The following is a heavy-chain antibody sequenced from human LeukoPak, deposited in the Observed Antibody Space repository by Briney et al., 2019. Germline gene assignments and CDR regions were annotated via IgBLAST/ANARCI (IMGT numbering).Heavy chain of an antibody. Sequence: SETLSLTCTVSGGSISSYYWSWIRQPAGKGLEWIGRIYTSGSTNYNPSLKSRVTMSVDTSKNQFSLKLGSVTAADTAVYYCARVYGSGSYYNGYYYYYMDVWGKGTTVTISS. CDR2: IYTSGST. D-gene: IGHD3-10*01. CDR1: GGSISSYY. CDR3: ARVYGSGSYYNGYYYYYMDV. J-gene: IGHJ6*03. V-gene: IGHV4-4*07.